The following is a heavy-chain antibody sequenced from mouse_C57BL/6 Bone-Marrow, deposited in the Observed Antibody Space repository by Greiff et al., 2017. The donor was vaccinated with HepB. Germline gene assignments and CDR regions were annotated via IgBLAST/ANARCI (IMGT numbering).Heavy chain of an antibody. J-gene: IGHJ2*01. CDR3: ARWEVDFDF. Sequence: VQLQQSGAELVKPGASVKMSCKASGYTFTSYWINWVKQRPGQGLEWIGDIYPGSGSTNYNEKFKSKATLTVDTSSSTAYMQLNSLTSEDSAVYYCARWEVDFDFWGQGTTLTVSS. D-gene: IGHD1-3*01. V-gene: IGHV1-55*01. CDR1: GYTFTSYW. CDR2: IYPGSGST.